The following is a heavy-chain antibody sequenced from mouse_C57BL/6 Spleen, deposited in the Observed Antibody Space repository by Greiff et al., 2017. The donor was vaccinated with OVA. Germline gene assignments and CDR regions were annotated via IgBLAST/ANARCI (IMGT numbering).Heavy chain of an antibody. V-gene: IGHV1-85*01. CDR3: AREGITTVVEDAMDY. D-gene: IGHD1-1*01. CDR2: IYPRDGST. CDR1: GYTFTSYD. J-gene: IGHJ4*01. Sequence: QVQLQQSGPELVKPGASVKLSCKASGYTFTSYDINWVKQRPGQGLEWIGWIYPRDGSTKYNEKFKGKATLTVDTSSSTAYMELHSLTSEDSAVYVCAREGITTVVEDAMDYWGQGTSVTVSS.